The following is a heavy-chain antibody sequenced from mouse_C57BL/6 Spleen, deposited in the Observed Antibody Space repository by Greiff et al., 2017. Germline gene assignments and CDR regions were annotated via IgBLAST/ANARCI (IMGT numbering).Heavy chain of an antibody. CDR1: GYTFTDYY. CDR3: ARGGYDGSYAMDY. V-gene: IGHV1-76*01. CDR2: IYPGSGNT. J-gene: IGHJ4*01. D-gene: IGHD2-2*01. Sequence: QVQLQQSGAELVRPGASVKLSCKASGYTFTDYYINWVKQRPGQGLEWIARIYPGSGNTYYNEKFKGKATLTAEKSSSTAYMQLSSLTSEDSAVYFCARGGYDGSYAMDYWGQGTSVTVSS.